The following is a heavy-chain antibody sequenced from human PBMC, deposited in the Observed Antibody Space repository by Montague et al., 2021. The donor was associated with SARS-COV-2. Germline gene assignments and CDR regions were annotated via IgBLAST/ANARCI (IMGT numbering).Heavy chain of an antibody. CDR1: GGSITRNYY. D-gene: IGHD3-10*01. CDR2: IFFSATT. J-gene: IGHJ3*02. Sequence: SETLSLTCTVSGGSITRNYYWGWIRQPPGKGLEWVGNIFFSATTSXNPXXXSRVTISVDASKNQFSLNLTSVTAADTAVYYCARPLVRGVPKALDIWGQGALVIVSS. V-gene: IGHV4-39*01. CDR3: ARPLVRGVPKALDI.